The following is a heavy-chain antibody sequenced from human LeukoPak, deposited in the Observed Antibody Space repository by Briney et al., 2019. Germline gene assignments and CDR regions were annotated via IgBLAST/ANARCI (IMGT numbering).Heavy chain of an antibody. D-gene: IGHD3-10*01. V-gene: IGHV4-39*01. CDR3: ASPGCYASGSYCHYFDY. CDR1: GGSISRGSFY. CDR2: IYYSGST. J-gene: IGHJ4*02. Sequence: PSETLSLTCTVSGGSISRGSFYWGWIRQPPGKGLEWIGSIYYSGSTYYNPSLKSRVIISVDTSKNQFSLKLSSVTAADTAVYYCASPGCYASGSYCHYFDYWGQGALVTVSS.